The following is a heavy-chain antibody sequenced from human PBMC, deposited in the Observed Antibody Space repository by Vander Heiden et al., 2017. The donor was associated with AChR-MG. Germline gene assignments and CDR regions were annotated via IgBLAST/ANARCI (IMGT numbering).Heavy chain of an antibody. V-gene: IGHV1-46*01. Sequence: QVQLVQSGAEVKKPGASVKVSCKASGYTFTSYYMHWVRQAPGQGLEWMGIINPSGGSTSYAQKFQGRVTMTRDTSTSTVYMELRSLRSEDTAVYYCARAPYGDYYLDYWGQGTLVTVSS. CDR2: INPSGGST. CDR1: GYTFTSYY. D-gene: IGHD4-17*01. J-gene: IGHJ4*02. CDR3: ARAPYGDYYLDY.